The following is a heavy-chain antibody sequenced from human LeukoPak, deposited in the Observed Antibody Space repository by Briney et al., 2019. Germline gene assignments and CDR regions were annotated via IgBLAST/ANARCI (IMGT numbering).Heavy chain of an antibody. D-gene: IGHD1-26*01. CDR2: IIPIFGTA. V-gene: IGHV1-69*06. CDR1: GGTFSSYA. CDR3: ARSNRVEGASY. J-gene: IGHJ4*02. Sequence: SVKVSCKASGGTFSSYAISWVRQAPGQGLEWMGGIIPIFGTANYAQKFQGRVTITADKSTSTAYMELRSLRSDDTAVYYCARSNRVEGASYWGQGTLVTVSS.